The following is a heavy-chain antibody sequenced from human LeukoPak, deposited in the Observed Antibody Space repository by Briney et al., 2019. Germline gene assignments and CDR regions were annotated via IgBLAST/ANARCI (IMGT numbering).Heavy chain of an antibody. J-gene: IGHJ5*02. D-gene: IGHD3-10*01. CDR3: ARDDAGSGSYFVA. V-gene: IGHV3-21*04. CDR2: ISSSSSYI. Sequence: GESLRLSCAASGFTFSSYSMNWVRQAPGKGLEWVSSISSSSSYIYYADSVKGRFTISRDNAKNSLYLQMNSLRADDTAVYYCARDDAGSGSYFVAWGRGTLVTVSS. CDR1: GFTFSSYS.